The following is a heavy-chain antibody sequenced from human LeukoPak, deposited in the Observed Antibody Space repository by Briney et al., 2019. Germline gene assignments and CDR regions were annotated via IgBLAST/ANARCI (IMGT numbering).Heavy chain of an antibody. CDR3: ARGYCTNGVCYGSYYFDY. D-gene: IGHD2-8*01. V-gene: IGHV4-39*07. CDR1: GGSISGSSYY. J-gene: IGHJ4*02. Sequence: PSETLSLTCTVSGGSISGSSYYWGWIRQPPGKGLEWIGSIYYGGSTYYNPSLKSRVTISVDTSKNQFSLKLSSVTAADTAVYYCARGYCTNGVCYGSYYFDYWGQGTLVTVSS. CDR2: IYYGGST.